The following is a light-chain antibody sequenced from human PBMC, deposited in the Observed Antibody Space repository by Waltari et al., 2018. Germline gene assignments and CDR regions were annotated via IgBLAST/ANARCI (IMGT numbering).Light chain of an antibody. CDR1: QGISNY. CDR3: QKYNSAPRT. V-gene: IGKV1-27*01. Sequence: DIQMTQSPSSLSASVGDRVTITCRASQGISNYLAWYQQKPGKVPKLRIYAASTFQSVVTSRFSGSGSGTDFTLTISSLQPEDVATYYCQKYNSAPRTFGQGTKLEIK. J-gene: IGKJ2*01. CDR2: AAS.